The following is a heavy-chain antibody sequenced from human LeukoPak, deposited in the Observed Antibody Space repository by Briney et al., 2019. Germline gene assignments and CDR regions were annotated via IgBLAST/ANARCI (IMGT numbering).Heavy chain of an antibody. J-gene: IGHJ4*02. CDR2: MHYDGRNI. Sequence: GGSLRLSCAMSGFTLTSTGMHWVRQAPGKGLEWVAFMHYDGRNILYADSVKGRFSISTDNSKNMVYLQMNSLRAEDTAVYYCAREKAGYCSSTSCYELRFYYFDYWGQGTLVTVSS. D-gene: IGHD2-2*01. CDR1: GFTLTSTG. V-gene: IGHV3-30*02. CDR3: AREKAGYCSSTSCYELRFYYFDY.